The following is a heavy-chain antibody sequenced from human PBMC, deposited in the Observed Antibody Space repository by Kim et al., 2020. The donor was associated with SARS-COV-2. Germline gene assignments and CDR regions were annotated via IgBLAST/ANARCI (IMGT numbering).Heavy chain of an antibody. CDR2: IYSGGST. V-gene: IGHV3-66*04. J-gene: IGHJ6*02. CDR1: GFTVSSNY. CDR3: ARPSQDPDPPYYDILTGYYKQQLDTYGMDV. D-gene: IGHD3-9*01. Sequence: GGSLRLSCAASGFTVSSNYMSWVRQAPGKGLEWVSVIYSGGSTYYADSVKGRFTISRDNSKNTLYLQMNSLRAEDTAVYYCARPSQDPDPPYYDILTGYYKQQLDTYGMDVWGQGTTVTVSS.